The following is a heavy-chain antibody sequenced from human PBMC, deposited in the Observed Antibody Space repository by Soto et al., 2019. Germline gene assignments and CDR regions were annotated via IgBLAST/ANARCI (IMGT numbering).Heavy chain of an antibody. CDR3: ARERGIGCSDGRCYYYAMDG. D-gene: IGHD1-26*01. CDR1: GGSLRRHY. V-gene: IGHV4-59*11. J-gene: IGHJ6*02. Sequence: SENLCLTCTVSGGSLRRHYWSWIRQPPGKGLEWIGYIYYSGSTNYNPSLKSRVTISVDTSKNQFSLKLSSMTAADTAVYYCARERGIGCSDGRCYYYAMDGWAQGTTVT. CDR2: IYYSGST.